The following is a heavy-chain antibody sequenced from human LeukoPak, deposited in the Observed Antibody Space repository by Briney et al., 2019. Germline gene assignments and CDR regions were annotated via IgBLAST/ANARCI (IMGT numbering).Heavy chain of an antibody. D-gene: IGHD6-19*01. CDR2: IYHSGST. V-gene: IGHV4-38-2*01. CDR3: ASGAIAVGSSFDY. J-gene: IGHJ4*02. CDR1: GYFISSGYY. Sequence: SETLSLTCAVSGYFISSGYYWGWIRQPPGKGLEWIGSIYHSGSTYYNPSLKSRVTISVDTSKNQFSLKLSSVTAADTAVYYCASGAIAVGSSFDYWGQGTLVTVSS.